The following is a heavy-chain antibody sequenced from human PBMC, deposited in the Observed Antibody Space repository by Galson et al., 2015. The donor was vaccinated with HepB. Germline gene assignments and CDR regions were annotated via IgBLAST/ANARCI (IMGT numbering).Heavy chain of an antibody. CDR1: GGTFSSYA. V-gene: IGHV1-69*13. Sequence: SVKVSCKASGGTFSSYAMTWVRQAPGRGLEWVGGIIPSFGIANYAQKFQGRVTISAEESRGTAYMELSSLRFEDTAVYYCARGLVSPNVNAFDIWGQGTMVIVS. J-gene: IGHJ3*02. CDR3: ARGLVSPNVNAFDI. CDR2: IIPSFGIA. D-gene: IGHD1-1*01.